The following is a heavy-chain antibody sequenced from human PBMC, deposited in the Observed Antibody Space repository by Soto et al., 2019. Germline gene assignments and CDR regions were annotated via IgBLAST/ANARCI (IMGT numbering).Heavy chain of an antibody. Sequence: PSETLSLTCCVSGRSISLSYCSWPRQPPGKGLEWIGYIDYSGNTNYNPSLKSRVTISVDTSKNQFSLKLYSVTAADTAVYYCARGGLLSGYDYARFDYWGQGTLVTVS. D-gene: IGHD5-12*01. J-gene: IGHJ4*02. CDR1: GRSISLSY. V-gene: IGHV4-59*01. CDR2: IDYSGNT. CDR3: ARGGLLSGYDYARFDY.